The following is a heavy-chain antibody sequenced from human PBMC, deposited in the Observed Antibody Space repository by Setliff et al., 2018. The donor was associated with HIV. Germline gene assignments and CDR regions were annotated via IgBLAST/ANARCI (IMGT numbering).Heavy chain of an antibody. CDR3: ASRVYYYDSSGYLREEGFDP. CDR2: IYYSGST. J-gene: IGHJ5*02. Sequence: SETLFLTCTLNGVPLSSYYWSWIRQPPGKGLEWIGYIYYSGSTYYNPSLKSRVTISVDTSKNQFSLKLSSVTAADAAVYYCASRVYYYDSSGYLREEGFDPWGQGTLVTVSS. D-gene: IGHD3-22*01. V-gene: IGHV4-59*08. CDR1: GVPLSSYY.